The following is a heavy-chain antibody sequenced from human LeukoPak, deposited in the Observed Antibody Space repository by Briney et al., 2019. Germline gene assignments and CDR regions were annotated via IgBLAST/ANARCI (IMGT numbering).Heavy chain of an antibody. J-gene: IGHJ4*02. D-gene: IGHD6-13*01. CDR2: INAESTDI. CDR1: GFSFRRYA. CDR3: VSDTFEPLVIDY. V-gene: IGHV3-21*05. Sequence: GGSLRLSCAASGFSFRRYAMNWVRQAPGKGLEWVAYINAESTDILYADSVRGRFTISRDNAKNSLYLQMNSLRAEDRGIYYCVSDTFEPLVIDYWGQGTLVTVSS.